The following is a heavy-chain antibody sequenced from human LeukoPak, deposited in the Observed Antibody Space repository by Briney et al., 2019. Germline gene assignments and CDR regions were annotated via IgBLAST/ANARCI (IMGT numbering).Heavy chain of an antibody. V-gene: IGHV1-2*02. J-gene: IGHJ4*02. CDR3: ARISQWLVYDY. CDR2: INPNSGGT. CDR1: GYPFTGYY. D-gene: IGHD6-19*01. Sequence: ASVKVSCKASGYPFTGYYIHWVRQAPGQGLEWMGWINPNSGGTNYAQKFQGRVIMTRDTSFSTAYMDLSRLRSDDTAVYYCARISQWLVYDYWGQGTLVTVSS.